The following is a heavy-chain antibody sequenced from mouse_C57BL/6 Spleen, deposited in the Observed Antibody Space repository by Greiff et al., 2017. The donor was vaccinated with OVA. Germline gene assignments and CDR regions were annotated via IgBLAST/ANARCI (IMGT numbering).Heavy chain of an antibody. D-gene: IGHD1-1*01. V-gene: IGHV14-2*01. CDR3: ARTTVVADYFDY. J-gene: IGHJ2*01. Sequence: EVQRVESGAELVKPGASVKLSCTASGFNIKDYYMHWVKQRTEQGLEWIGRIDPEDGETKYAPKFQGKATITADTSSNTAYLQLSSLTSEDTAVYYCARTTVVADYFDYWGQGTTLTVSS. CDR2: IDPEDGET. CDR1: GFNIKDYY.